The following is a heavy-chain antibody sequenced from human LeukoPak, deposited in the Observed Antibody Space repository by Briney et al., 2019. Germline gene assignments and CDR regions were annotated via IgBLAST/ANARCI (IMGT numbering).Heavy chain of an antibody. D-gene: IGHD6-19*01. CDR1: GFTFSSYS. CDR2: ISSSSSYI. V-gene: IGHV3-21*01. Sequence: GGSLRLSCAASGFTFSSYSMNWVRQAPGKGLEWVSSISSSSSYIYYADSVKGRFTISRDNAKNSLYLQMNSLRAEDTAVYYCARASSSGWRDAFDIWGQGTMVTVSS. J-gene: IGHJ3*02. CDR3: ARASSSGWRDAFDI.